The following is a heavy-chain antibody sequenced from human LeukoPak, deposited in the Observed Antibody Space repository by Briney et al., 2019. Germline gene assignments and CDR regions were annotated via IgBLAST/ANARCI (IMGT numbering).Heavy chain of an antibody. CDR1: GFTFSTHD. CDR2: IRYDGSHE. CDR3: AKPSGSGVDY. Sequence: GGSLRLSCGASGFTFSTHDMHWVRQAPGKGLEWVAFIRYDGSHEYYADSVKGRFTISRDNSKNTLYLQMNSVRSEDTALYYCAKPSGSGVDYWGQGTLVTVSS. J-gene: IGHJ4*02. D-gene: IGHD1-26*01. V-gene: IGHV3-30*02.